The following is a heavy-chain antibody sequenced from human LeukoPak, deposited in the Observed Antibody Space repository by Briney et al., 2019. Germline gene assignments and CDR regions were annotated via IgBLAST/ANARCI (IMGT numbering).Heavy chain of an antibody. CDR1: GFTFSSYW. Sequence: SGGSLRLSCAASGFTFSSYWMHWVRQAPGKGLVWVSRINSDGSSTSYADSVKGRFTISRDNAKNTLYLQMNSLRAEDSAVYYCVSLDGVYYYHMDVWGQGTTVIVSS. CDR3: VSLDGVYYYHMDV. CDR2: INSDGSST. V-gene: IGHV3-74*01. J-gene: IGHJ6*02. D-gene: IGHD3/OR15-3a*01.